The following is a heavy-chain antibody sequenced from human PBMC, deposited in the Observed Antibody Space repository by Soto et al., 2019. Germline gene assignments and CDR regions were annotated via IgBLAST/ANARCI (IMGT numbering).Heavy chain of an antibody. D-gene: IGHD3-10*01. Sequence: GGSLRLSCAASGFTFSSYAMSWVRQAPGKGLEWVSAISGSGGSTYYADSVKGRFPISRDNSKNTLYLQMNSLSAEDTAVSYCAKTAYYYGSGSYRYYFDYWGQGTLVTVSS. V-gene: IGHV3-23*01. CDR3: AKTAYYYGSGSYRYYFDY. J-gene: IGHJ4*02. CDR2: ISGSGGST. CDR1: GFTFSSYA.